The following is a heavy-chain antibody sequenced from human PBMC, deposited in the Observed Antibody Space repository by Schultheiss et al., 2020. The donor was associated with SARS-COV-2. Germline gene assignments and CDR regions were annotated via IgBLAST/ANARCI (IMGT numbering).Heavy chain of an antibody. CDR1: GGSFSGYY. CDR3: AKDGGRGAMTPDYFDY. Sequence: SQTLSLTCAVYGGSFSGYYWSWIRQPPGKGLEWIGYIYYSGSTNYNPSLKSRVTISVDTSKNQFSLKLSSVTAADTAVYYCAKDGGRGAMTPDYFDYWGQGTLVTVSS. D-gene: IGHD3-10*01. V-gene: IGHV4-59*12. CDR2: IYYSGST. J-gene: IGHJ4*02.